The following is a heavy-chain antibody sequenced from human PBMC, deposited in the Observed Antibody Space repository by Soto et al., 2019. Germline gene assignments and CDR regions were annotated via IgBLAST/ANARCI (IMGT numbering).Heavy chain of an antibody. J-gene: IGHJ6*02. Sequence: QVQLVQSGVEVKKPGASVKVSCKASGYTFTSYGISWVRQAPGQGLEWMGWISAYNGNTNYAQKLQGRVTMTPDTATSTASMELRSLRSGAKAVYYCARESSGWYALNYYYYGMDVWGQGTTVTVSS. CDR2: ISAYNGNT. CDR1: GYTFTSYG. D-gene: IGHD6-19*01. V-gene: IGHV1-18*01. CDR3: ARESSGWYALNYYYYGMDV.